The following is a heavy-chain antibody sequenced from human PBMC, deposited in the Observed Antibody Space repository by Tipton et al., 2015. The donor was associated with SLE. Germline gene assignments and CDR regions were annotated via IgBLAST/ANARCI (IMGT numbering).Heavy chain of an antibody. D-gene: IGHD2-8*02. V-gene: IGHV4-39*07. CDR2: IYYSGST. Sequence: TLSLTCTVSGGSISSYYWGWIRQPPGKGLEWIGSIYYSGSTYYNPSLKSRVTISVDTSKNQFSRKLSSVTAADTAVYYCASLLPGHCTGGVCYTDYWGQGTLVTVSS. CDR3: ASLLPGHCTGGVCYTDY. J-gene: IGHJ4*02. CDR1: GGSISSYY.